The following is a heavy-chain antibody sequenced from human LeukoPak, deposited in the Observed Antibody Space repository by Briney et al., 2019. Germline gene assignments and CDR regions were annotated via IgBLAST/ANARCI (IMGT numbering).Heavy chain of an antibody. V-gene: IGHV3-23*01. D-gene: IGHD2-2*01. Sequence: PGGPLRLSCAASGFTFSSYGMSWVRQAPGKGLEWVSFISGSGGSTYYADSVKGRFTMSRDTSKNTLYLEMNSLRDDDTAAYYCAKGRGSTSIYEYWGQGTLVTVSS. CDR3: AKGRGSTSIYEY. CDR1: GFTFSSYG. CDR2: ISGSGGST. J-gene: IGHJ4*02.